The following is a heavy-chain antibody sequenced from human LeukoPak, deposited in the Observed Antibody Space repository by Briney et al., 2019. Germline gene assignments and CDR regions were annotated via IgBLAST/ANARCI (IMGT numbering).Heavy chain of an antibody. CDR3: AKDNQSPYYDFWSGYPDAFDI. V-gene: IGHV3-23*01. CDR1: GFTFSSYA. J-gene: IGHJ3*02. Sequence: GGSLRLSCAASGFTFSSYAMSWVRQAPGKGLEWVSAISGSGGSTYYADSAKGRFTISRDNSKNTLYLQMNSLRAEDTAVYYCAKDNQSPYYDFWSGYPDAFDIWGQGTMVTVSS. D-gene: IGHD3-3*01. CDR2: ISGSGGST.